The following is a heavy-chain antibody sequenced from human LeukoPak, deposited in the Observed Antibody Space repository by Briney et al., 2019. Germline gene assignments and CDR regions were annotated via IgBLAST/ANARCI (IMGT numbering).Heavy chain of an antibody. CDR3: ARGYCSSTSCYDVWRPLDY. J-gene: IGHJ4*02. CDR2: IYSGGST. V-gene: IGHV3-53*01. CDR1: GFTVSSNH. D-gene: IGHD2-2*01. Sequence: GGSLRLSCAASGFTVSSNHMSWVRQAPGKGLEWVSVIYSGGSTYYADSVKGRFTISRDNSKNTLYLQMNSLRAEDTAVYYCARGYCSSTSCYDVWRPLDYWGQGTLVTVSS.